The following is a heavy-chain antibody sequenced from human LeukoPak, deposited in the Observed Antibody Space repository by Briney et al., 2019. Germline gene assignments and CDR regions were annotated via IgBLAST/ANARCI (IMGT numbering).Heavy chain of an antibody. Sequence: KTSETLSLTCTVSGGSISSYYWSWIRQPPGKGLEWIGCIYYSGSTNYNPSLKSRVTISVDTSKNQFSLKLSSVTAADTAVYYCARDLGYSYGRVDAFDIWGQGTMVTVSS. CDR2: IYYSGST. CDR1: GGSISSYY. CDR3: ARDLGYSYGRVDAFDI. D-gene: IGHD5-18*01. J-gene: IGHJ3*02. V-gene: IGHV4-59*01.